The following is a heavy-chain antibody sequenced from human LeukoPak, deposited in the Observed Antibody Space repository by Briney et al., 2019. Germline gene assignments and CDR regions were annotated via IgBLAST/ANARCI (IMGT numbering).Heavy chain of an antibody. Sequence: GGSLRLSCEASGLTFSAYAMTWVRQAPGKGLEWVSSIGSDNKPHYSESVKGRFAISRDNSKSMLFLQLNSLRAEDTALYYCAGDLHYYVAMDVWGQGTTVTVSS. CDR1: GLTFSAYA. J-gene: IGHJ6*02. CDR3: AGDLHYYVAMDV. D-gene: IGHD3-10*02. V-gene: IGHV3-23*05. CDR2: IGSDNKP.